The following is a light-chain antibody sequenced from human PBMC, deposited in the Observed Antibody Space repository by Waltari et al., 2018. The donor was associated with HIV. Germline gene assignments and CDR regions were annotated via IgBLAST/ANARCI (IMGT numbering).Light chain of an antibody. CDR1: QDIINH. Sequence: DIRVTQSPSSQSASVGDRVTITCQASQDIINHLNWYQQKPGKAPELLIFDASHLEPGVTSRFSGSGSGTHFTLTISSLHPEDFATYFCQQYETLPLTFGGGTRVDIK. CDR3: QQYETLPLT. V-gene: IGKV1-33*01. J-gene: IGKJ4*01. CDR2: DAS.